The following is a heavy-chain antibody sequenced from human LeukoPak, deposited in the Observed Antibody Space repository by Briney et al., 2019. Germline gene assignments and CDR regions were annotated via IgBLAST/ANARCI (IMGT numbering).Heavy chain of an antibody. CDR2: IYYSGST. D-gene: IGHD2-2*01. Sequence: KPSETLSLTCTVSGGSISSSSYYWGWIRQPPGKGLEWIGSIYYSGSTYYNPSLKSRVTISVDTSKNQFSLKLSSVTAADTAVYYCARGDCSSTSCPPIYWGQGTLVTVSS. CDR3: ARGDCSSTSCPPIY. J-gene: IGHJ4*02. CDR1: GGSISSSSYY. V-gene: IGHV4-39*01.